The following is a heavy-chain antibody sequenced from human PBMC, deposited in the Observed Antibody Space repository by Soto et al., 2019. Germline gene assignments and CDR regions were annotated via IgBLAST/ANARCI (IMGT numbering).Heavy chain of an antibody. Sequence: GGSLRLSCAASGFTFSSYAMSWVRQAPGKGLEWVSAISGSGGSTYYADSVKGRCTISRDNSKNTLYLQMNSLRAEDTAVYYCAKTGWFGELMLPHSPYYYYMDVWGKGTTVTVSS. CDR1: GFTFSSYA. CDR2: ISGSGGST. J-gene: IGHJ6*03. D-gene: IGHD3-10*01. V-gene: IGHV3-23*01. CDR3: AKTGWFGELMLPHSPYYYYMDV.